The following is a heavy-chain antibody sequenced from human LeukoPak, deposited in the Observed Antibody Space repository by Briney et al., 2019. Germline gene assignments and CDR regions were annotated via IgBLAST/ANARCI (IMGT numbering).Heavy chain of an antibody. Sequence: SETLSLTCTVSGGSISSYYWSWIRQPPGKGLKWIGYIYYSGSTNYNPSLKSRVTISVDTSKNQFSLRLSSVTAADTAEYYCAREGTMVRGLAFDIWGQGTMVTVSS. CDR3: AREGTMVRGLAFDI. V-gene: IGHV4-59*01. J-gene: IGHJ3*02. CDR1: GGSISSYY. CDR2: IYYSGST. D-gene: IGHD3-10*01.